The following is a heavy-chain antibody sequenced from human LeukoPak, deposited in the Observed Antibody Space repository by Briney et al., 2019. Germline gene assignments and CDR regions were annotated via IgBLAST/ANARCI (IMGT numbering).Heavy chain of an antibody. CDR3: ARTPYDILTGYYGTFDY. CDR1: GGSISSSSYY. V-gene: IGHV4-39*01. CDR2: IYYSGST. Sequence: PSETLSLTCTVSGGSISSSSYYWGWIRQPPGKGLEWIGSIYYSGSTYYNPSLKRRVTISVDTSKNQFSLKLSSVTAADTAVYYCARTPYDILTGYYGTFDYWGQGTLVTVSS. J-gene: IGHJ4*02. D-gene: IGHD3-9*01.